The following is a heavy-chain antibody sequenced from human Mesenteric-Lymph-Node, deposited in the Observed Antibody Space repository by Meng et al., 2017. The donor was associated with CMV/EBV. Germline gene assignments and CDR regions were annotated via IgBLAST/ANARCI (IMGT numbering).Heavy chain of an antibody. CDR1: GSISSGGYS. CDR3: ARSLSSGGFTGYFDY. D-gene: IGHD2-15*01. Sequence: GSISSGGYSWSWIRQPPGKGLEWIGYIYHSGSTYYNPSLKSRVTISVDRSKNQFSLKLSSVTAADTAVYYCARSLSSGGFTGYFDYWGQGTLVTVSS. CDR2: IYHSGST. J-gene: IGHJ4*02. V-gene: IGHV4-30-2*01.